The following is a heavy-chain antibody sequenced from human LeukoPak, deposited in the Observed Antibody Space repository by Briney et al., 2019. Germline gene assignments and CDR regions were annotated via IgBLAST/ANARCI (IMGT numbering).Heavy chain of an antibody. CDR2: IIPILGIA. Sequence: SVRVSCKASGYTFTSYGISWVRQAPGQGLEWMGRIIPILGIANYAQKFQGRVTITADKSTSTAYMELSSLRSEDTAVYYCARSSSGDDAFDIWGQGTMVTVSS. CDR1: GYTFTSYG. CDR3: ARSSSGDDAFDI. V-gene: IGHV1-69*04. D-gene: IGHD3-22*01. J-gene: IGHJ3*02.